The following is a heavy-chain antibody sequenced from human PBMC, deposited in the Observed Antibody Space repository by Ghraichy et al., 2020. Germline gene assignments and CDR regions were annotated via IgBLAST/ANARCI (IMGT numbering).Heavy chain of an antibody. CDR2: IIPILGIA. J-gene: IGHJ5*02. CDR3: ARGGVPAAINHARWFDH. D-gene: IGHD2-2*01. Sequence: SVKVSCKASGGTFSSYAISWVRQAPGQGLKWMGRIIPILGIANYAQKFQGRVTITADKSTSTAYMELSSLRSEDTAVYYCARGGVPAAINHARWFDHWGQGTLVTVSS. CDR1: GGTFSSYA. V-gene: IGHV1-69*04.